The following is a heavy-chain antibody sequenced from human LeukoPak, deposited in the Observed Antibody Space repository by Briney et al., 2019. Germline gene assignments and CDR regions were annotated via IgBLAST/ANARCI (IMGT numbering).Heavy chain of an antibody. J-gene: IGHJ4*02. Sequence: GASVKVSCKASGYTFTNYGITWVRQAPGQGLEWMGWINVYNGNTNYAQKLQGRVTMTTDTATTTAYMELRSLRSDDTAVYYCARADYEPGFDYWGQGTLVTVSS. D-gene: IGHD4-17*01. V-gene: IGHV1-18*01. CDR1: GYTFTNYG. CDR3: ARADYEPGFDY. CDR2: INVYNGNT.